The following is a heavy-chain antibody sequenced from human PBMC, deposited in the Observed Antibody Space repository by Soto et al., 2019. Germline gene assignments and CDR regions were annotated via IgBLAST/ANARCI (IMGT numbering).Heavy chain of an antibody. J-gene: IGHJ6*02. Sequence: PGGSLRLSCAASGFTFSDYYMSWIRQAPGKGLEWVSYISSSSSYTNYADSVKGRFTTSRDNAKNSLYLQMNSLRAEDTAVYYCARDSRGYYDSSGYYYGMDVWGQGTTVTVSS. CDR2: ISSSSSYT. V-gene: IGHV3-11*06. D-gene: IGHD3-22*01. CDR3: ARDSRGYYDSSGYYYGMDV. CDR1: GFTFSDYY.